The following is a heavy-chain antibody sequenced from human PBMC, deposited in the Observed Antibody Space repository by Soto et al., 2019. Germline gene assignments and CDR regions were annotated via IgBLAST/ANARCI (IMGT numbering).Heavy chain of an antibody. D-gene: IGHD5-12*01. V-gene: IGHV4-34*01. CDR1: GGSFSGYY. CDR2: VNDSGNS. CDR3: ARVRRWLPEEMVDL. Sequence: QVQLHQWGAGQLRASETLSLTCGVSGGSFSGYYWSWIRQPPGKGLEWIGEVNDSGNSNYNPSLKRRVVISVDTPKSGFSLKMNTVTAADTGVYYCARVRRWLPEEMVDLWGQGALVTVSS. J-gene: IGHJ5*02.